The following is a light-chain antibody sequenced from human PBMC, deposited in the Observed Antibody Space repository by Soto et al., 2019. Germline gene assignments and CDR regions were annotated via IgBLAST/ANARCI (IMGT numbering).Light chain of an antibody. CDR3: SSYAGSSWV. Sequence: QSALTQPASVSGSPGQSITISCTGTSNDIGAFNYVSWYQQHPGKAPTLMISEVSNRPSGVSNRFSGSKSGNTASLTISGLQAEDEADYYCSSYAGSSWVFGGGTKLTVL. CDR1: SNDIGAFNY. J-gene: IGLJ3*02. V-gene: IGLV2-14*01. CDR2: EVS.